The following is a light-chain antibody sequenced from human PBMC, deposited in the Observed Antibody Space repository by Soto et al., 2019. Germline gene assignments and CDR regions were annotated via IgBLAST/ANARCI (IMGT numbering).Light chain of an antibody. CDR3: SSNAGCDLL. V-gene: IGLV2-8*01. J-gene: IGLJ2*01. Sequence: QSALTQPPSASGSPGQSVTLSCTGTSSDVVTYNFEYVSWYQHHPGRAPKLIIYDVTKRPSGVPDRFSGSKSGSTASLTVSGLQAEDEAVYYCSSNAGCDLLFGGGTKLTVL. CDR2: DVT. CDR1: SSDVVTYNFEY.